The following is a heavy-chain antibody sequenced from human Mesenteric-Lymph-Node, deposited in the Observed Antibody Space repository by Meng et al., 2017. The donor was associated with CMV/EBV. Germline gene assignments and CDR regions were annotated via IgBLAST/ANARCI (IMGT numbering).Heavy chain of an antibody. J-gene: IGHJ4*02. D-gene: IGHD1-26*01. CDR3: ARELTVGALDY. CDR2: IIPIFGTA. V-gene: IGHV1-69*05. CDR1: GGTFSSYA. Sequence: SCQASGGTFSSYAISWVRQAPGQGLEWMGGIIPIFGTANYAQKFQGRVTITTDESTSTAYMELSSLRSEDTAVYYCARELTVGALDYWGQGTLVTVSS.